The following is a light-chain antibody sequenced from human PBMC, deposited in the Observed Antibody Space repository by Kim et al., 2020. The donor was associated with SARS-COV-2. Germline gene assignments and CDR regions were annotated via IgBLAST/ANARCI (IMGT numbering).Light chain of an antibody. CDR3: QKYKNWPQI. CDR1: QSVNCN. Sequence: SVSPGESATRCCGASQSVNCNLAWYQPRPGQAPRLLSYGASARGTRIPARCSGSGSGLDFTLTIISLQSEDFAVYYCQKYKNWPQIFGRGKKL. J-gene: IGKJ2*01. CDR2: GAS. V-gene: IGKV3-15*01.